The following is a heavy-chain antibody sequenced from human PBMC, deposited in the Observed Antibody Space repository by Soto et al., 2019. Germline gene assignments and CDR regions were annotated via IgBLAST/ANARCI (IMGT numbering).Heavy chain of an antibody. CDR3: AREEINCGGDCLVS. CDR1: GFIFSSYE. V-gene: IGHV3-48*03. J-gene: IGHJ5*02. CDR2: ITSDGSGI. D-gene: IGHD2-21*02. Sequence: LRLSCEASGFIFSSYEMNWVRQAPGKGLEWLSYITSDGSGIYYADSVRGRFTVSRDNARNSLYLQMNSLRAEDTAVYYCAREEINCGGDCLVSWGQGTLVTVSS.